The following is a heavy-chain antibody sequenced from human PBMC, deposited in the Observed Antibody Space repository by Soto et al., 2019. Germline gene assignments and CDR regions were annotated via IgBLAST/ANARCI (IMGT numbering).Heavy chain of an antibody. CDR3: ARGYDSSGYYYYYYYGMDV. D-gene: IGHD3-22*01. Sequence: PSETLSLTCTVSGGSISSSSYYWGWIRQPPGKGLEWIGSIYYSGSTYYNPSLKSRVTISVDTSKSQFSLKLSSVTAADTAVYYCARGYDSSGYYYYYYYGMDVWGQGTTVTVSS. J-gene: IGHJ6*02. CDR1: GGSISSSSYY. V-gene: IGHV4-39*01. CDR2: IYYSGST.